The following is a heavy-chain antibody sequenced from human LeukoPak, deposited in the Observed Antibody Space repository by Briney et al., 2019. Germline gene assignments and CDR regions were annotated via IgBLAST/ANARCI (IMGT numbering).Heavy chain of an antibody. V-gene: IGHV3-30-3*01. J-gene: IGHJ3*02. CDR1: GFIFSSYA. D-gene: IGHD5-12*01. CDR2: ISYDGGNK. Sequence: PGGSLRLSCAASGFIFSSYAMHWVRQAPGKGLEWVAVISYDGGNKYPADSVKGRFTISRDNSKNTLDLQMNSLRAEDTAVYYCARKYSGYEIEAFDIWGQGTMVTVSS. CDR3: ARKYSGYEIEAFDI.